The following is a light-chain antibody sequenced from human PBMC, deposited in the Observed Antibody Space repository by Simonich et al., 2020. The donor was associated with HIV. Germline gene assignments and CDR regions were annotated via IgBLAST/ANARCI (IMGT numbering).Light chain of an antibody. J-gene: IGKJ4*01. CDR3: QQYYSYPLT. Sequence: AIRMTQSPSSLSASIGDRVTIACRASQGISSYLAWYQQEAGKAPKLQIYAASTLQSGVPSRFSGSGSGTEFTLTISLQSEDSATYYCQQYYSYPLTFGGGTKVEIK. CDR1: QGISSY. CDR2: AAS. V-gene: IGKV1-8*01.